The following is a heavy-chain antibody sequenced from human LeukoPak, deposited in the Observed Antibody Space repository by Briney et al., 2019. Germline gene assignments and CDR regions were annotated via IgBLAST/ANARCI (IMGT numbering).Heavy chain of an antibody. J-gene: IGHJ4*02. CDR3: ARGGYIVGAPRGFDY. V-gene: IGHV1-2*02. CDR1: GYTFTGYY. CDR2: INPNSGGT. Sequence: ASVKVSCKASGYTFTGYYMHWVRQAPGQGLEWMGWINPNSGGTNYAQKLQGRVTMTRDTSISTAYMELSRLRSDDTAVYYCARGGYIVGAPRGFDYWGQGTLVTVSS. D-gene: IGHD1-26*01.